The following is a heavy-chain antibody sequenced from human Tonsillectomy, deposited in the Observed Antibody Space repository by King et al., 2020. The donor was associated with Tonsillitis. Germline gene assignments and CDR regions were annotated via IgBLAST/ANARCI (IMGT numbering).Heavy chain of an antibody. CDR3: VRDPGWGAYDI. Sequence: VQLVESGGVLVQPGGSLRLSCAASGFTFSNSWSNWVRQAPGKGLESVAIISPDGSDKSYVDSVKGRFTVSRDNAKNSLYLQMNSLRVEDTAAFYCVRDPGWGAYDIWGQGTMVTVSS. CDR1: GFTFSNSW. CDR2: ISPDGSDK. J-gene: IGHJ3*02. D-gene: IGHD3-16*01. V-gene: IGHV3-7*04.